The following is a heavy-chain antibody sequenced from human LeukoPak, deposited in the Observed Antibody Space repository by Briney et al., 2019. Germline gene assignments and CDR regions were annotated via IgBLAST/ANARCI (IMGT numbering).Heavy chain of an antibody. J-gene: IGHJ5*02. Sequence: ASVRVSCKASGGTFSNDAISRVRQAPGQGLEWLGGIIPMFGTATYPQKFQARVTIPTHESTPTAHMEPISLTFEDTAVYYCLRRQALRSRHRAFDPWGQGTLVAVSS. D-gene: IGHD6-13*01. CDR1: GGTFSNDA. CDR3: LRRQALRSRHRAFDP. V-gene: IGHV1-69*05. CDR2: IIPMFGTA.